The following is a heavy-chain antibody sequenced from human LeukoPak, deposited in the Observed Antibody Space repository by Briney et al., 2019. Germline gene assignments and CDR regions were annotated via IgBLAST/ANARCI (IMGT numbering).Heavy chain of an antibody. J-gene: IGHJ4*02. CDR2: IYTSGST. D-gene: IGHD3-3*01. CDR3: ARGITIFGVAGDY. V-gene: IGHV4-61*02. CDR1: GGSISSGSYY. Sequence: SETLSLTCTVSGGSISSGSYYWSWIRQPAGKGLEWIGRIYTSGSTNYNPSLKSRVTISVDTSKNQFSLKLGSVTAADTAVYYCARGITIFGVAGDYWGQGTLVTVSS.